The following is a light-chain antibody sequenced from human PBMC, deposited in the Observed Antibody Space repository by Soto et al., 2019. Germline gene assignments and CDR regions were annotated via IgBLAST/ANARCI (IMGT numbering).Light chain of an antibody. CDR2: VNN. J-gene: IGLJ2*01. V-gene: IGLV1-44*01. Sequence: SVLTQTPSASGTPGQTITMSCSGSTSNIGSNTVTWYQQFPGSAPKVLIYVNNQRRSGVPDRFSGSKSGTSAFLAITGLQSEDEADYYCATWDDSLNGLIFGGGTKLTVL. CDR1: TSNIGSNT. CDR3: ATWDDSLNGLI.